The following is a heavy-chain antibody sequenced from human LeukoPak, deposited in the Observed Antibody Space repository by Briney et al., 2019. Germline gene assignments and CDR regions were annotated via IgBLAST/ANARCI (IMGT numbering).Heavy chain of an antibody. CDR1: GYTFTGYY. Sequence: ASVKVSCKASGYTFTGYYMHWVRQAPGQGLEWMGWINPNSGGTNYAQKFQGRVTMTRDTSINTAYMELSRLRSDDTAVYYCARIIGYCSSTSCSWGFDYWGQGTLVTVSS. CDR2: INPNSGGT. J-gene: IGHJ4*02. D-gene: IGHD2-2*01. CDR3: ARIIGYCSSTSCSWGFDY. V-gene: IGHV1-2*02.